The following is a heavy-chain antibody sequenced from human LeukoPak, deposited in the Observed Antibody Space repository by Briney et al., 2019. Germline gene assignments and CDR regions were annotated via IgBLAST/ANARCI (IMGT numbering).Heavy chain of an antibody. CDR1: GGTFGSYV. CDR3: ARDRGGLDP. J-gene: IGHJ5*02. D-gene: IGHD4-23*01. CDR2: ILPIFGTA. Sequence: AASVKVSCKTSGGTFGSYVISWVRQAPGQGLDWMGGILPIFGTADYAQKFQGRVTITADESTNTAYTGLKSLTSEDTAVYYCARDRGGLDPWGQGTLVTVSS. V-gene: IGHV1-69*13.